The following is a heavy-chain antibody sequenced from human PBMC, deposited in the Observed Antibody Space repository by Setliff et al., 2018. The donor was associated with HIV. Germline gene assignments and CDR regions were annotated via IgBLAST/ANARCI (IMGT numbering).Heavy chain of an antibody. D-gene: IGHD6-13*01. Sequence: ASVNVSCKASGGTFSSYALSWVRQAPGQGLEWMGGVITIFGTANYDQKFRGRVTITADESTRTAYMELSSMRSEDTAVYYCARGDMAAADPYYYYYYMDVWGKGTPVTVSS. CDR1: GGTFSSYA. CDR2: VITIFGTA. V-gene: IGHV1-69*13. J-gene: IGHJ6*03. CDR3: ARGDMAAADPYYYYYYMDV.